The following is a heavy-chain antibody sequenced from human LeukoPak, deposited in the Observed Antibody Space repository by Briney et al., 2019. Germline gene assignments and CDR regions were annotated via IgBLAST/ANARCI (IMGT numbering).Heavy chain of an antibody. V-gene: IGHV4-4*07. J-gene: IGHJ5*02. Sequence: SETLSLTCTVSGGSLSSFYWSWFRQPAGKGLEWIGRIYSSGSTNYNPSLKSRVTISVDTSKNQFSLKLSSVTAADTAVYYCARGQYYYDSSGYYYWFDPWGQGTLVTVSS. D-gene: IGHD3-22*01. CDR3: ARGQYYYDSSGYYYWFDP. CDR2: IYSSGST. CDR1: GGSLSSFY.